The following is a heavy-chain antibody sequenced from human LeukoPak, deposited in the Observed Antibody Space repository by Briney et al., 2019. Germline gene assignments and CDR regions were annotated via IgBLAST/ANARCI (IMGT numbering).Heavy chain of an antibody. D-gene: IGHD3-22*01. CDR1: GFTFSSYA. CDR2: ISYGGSNK. V-gene: IGHV3-30-3*01. J-gene: IGHJ4*02. Sequence: GRSLRLSCAASGFTFSSYAMHWVRQAPGKGLEWGAVISYGGSNKYYADSVKGRFTIFRDNSKNTLYLQMNSLRAEDTAVYYCARTTYYYDSSGYLDYWGQGTLVTVSS. CDR3: ARTTYYYDSSGYLDY.